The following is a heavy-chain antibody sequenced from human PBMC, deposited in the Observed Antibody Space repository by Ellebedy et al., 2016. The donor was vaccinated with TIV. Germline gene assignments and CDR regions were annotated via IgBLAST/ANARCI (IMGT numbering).Heavy chain of an antibody. CDR1: GGSFSGYY. D-gene: IGHD2-2*01. CDR2: INHSGST. CDR3: ARGIVVVPAAIIGVVYYYYYYGMDV. V-gene: IGHV4-34*01. Sequence: SETLSLXCAVYGGSFSGYYWSWIRQPPGKGLEWIGEINHSGSTNYNPSLKSRVTISVDTSKNQFSLKLSSVTAADTAVYYCARGIVVVPAAIIGVVYYYYYYGMDVWGQGTTVTVSS. J-gene: IGHJ6*02.